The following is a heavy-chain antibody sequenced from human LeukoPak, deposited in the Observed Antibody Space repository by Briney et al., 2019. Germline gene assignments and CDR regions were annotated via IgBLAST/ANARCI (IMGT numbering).Heavy chain of an antibody. D-gene: IGHD4-23*01. Sequence: PSQSLSLTCTVSGGSISSYYWSWIRQPPRKGLEWLGFIYYSGRTNYNPSLKSRVTISVYPSKNQSSLKPSTVTAADTAAYYCARPSHDYGGIDAFDFWGQGTLVTVSS. J-gene: IGHJ3*01. V-gene: IGHV4-59*08. CDR1: GGSISSYY. CDR2: IYYSGRT. CDR3: ARPSHDYGGIDAFDF.